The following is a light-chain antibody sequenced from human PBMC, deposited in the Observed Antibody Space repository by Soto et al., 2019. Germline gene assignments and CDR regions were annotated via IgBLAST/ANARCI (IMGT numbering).Light chain of an antibody. V-gene: IGKV1-39*01. Sequence: DIQMTQSPSSLSASVGDRVTITCRASQSISSYLNWYQQKPGKAPKLLIYAASSLQSGVPSRFSGSGSGTDFTLTMSSLQPEDFATYYCQQSYSTLSITFGQGTRLEIK. CDR3: QQSYSTLSIT. CDR1: QSISSY. J-gene: IGKJ5*01. CDR2: AAS.